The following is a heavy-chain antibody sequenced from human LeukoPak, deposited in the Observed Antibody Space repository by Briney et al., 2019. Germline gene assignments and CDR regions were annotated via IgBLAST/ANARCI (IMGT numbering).Heavy chain of an antibody. D-gene: IGHD2/OR15-2a*01. V-gene: IGHV3-30*18. CDR2: ISYHGSSK. J-gene: IGHJ4*02. Sequence: GASLRLSCAASGFTFSSYGMYWVRQAPGKGLEWVAVISYHGSSKYYADSVKGRLTISRDNSKNTLYLQMNSLRGEDTAVYYCAKGRDPWRNKIDYWGEGTLVTVSS. CDR3: AKGRDPWRNKIDY. CDR1: GFTFSSYG.